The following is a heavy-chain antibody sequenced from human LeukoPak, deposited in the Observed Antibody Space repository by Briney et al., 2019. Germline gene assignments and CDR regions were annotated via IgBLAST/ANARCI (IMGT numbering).Heavy chain of an antibody. Sequence: ASVKVSCKASGYTLTSYDINWVRQATGQGLEWMGWMNPNSGRTGYAQKFQGRVTMTRDTSISTAYMELSRLRSDDTAVYYCARGSGTWLQLRGSFGYWGQGTLVTVSS. CDR3: ARGSGTWLQLRGSFGY. CDR2: MNPNSGRT. V-gene: IGHV1-8*01. CDR1: GYTLTSYD. J-gene: IGHJ4*02. D-gene: IGHD5-24*01.